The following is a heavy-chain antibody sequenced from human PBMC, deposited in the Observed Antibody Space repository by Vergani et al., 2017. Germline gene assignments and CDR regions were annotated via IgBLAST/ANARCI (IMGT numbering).Heavy chain of an antibody. CDR3: ARIHVAWAHFWSGPYYSYYYGMDV. J-gene: IGHJ6*02. CDR1: GFSLSHARMG. Sequence: QVNLKESGPDLLKPTETLTLTCTVSGFSLSHARMGVSWIRQPPGKALEWLAHSFSNDEKSYSTSLKSRLTISKDTSKSQVVLTMTNMDPVDTATYYCARIHVAWAHFWSGPYYSYYYGMDVWSQGTTVTVSS. D-gene: IGHD3-3*02. V-gene: IGHV2-26*01. CDR2: SFSNDEK.